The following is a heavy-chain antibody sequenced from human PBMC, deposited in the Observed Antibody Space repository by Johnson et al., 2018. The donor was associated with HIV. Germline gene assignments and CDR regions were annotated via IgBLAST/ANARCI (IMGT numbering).Heavy chain of an antibody. CDR3: VKDGNWGRGDI. D-gene: IGHD3-16*01. CDR2: LGRRDSWR. V-gene: IGHV3-23*04. CDR1: GFSISTYE. J-gene: IGHJ3*02. Sequence: VQLVESGGGLVQPGGSLRLSCAASGFSISTYEMSWVRQAPGKVLEWVSTLGRRDSWRSYADSVRGRFTVSSDNFKNTLYLQMNSLRGEDTALYYCVKDGNWGRGDIWGQGTMVTVSS.